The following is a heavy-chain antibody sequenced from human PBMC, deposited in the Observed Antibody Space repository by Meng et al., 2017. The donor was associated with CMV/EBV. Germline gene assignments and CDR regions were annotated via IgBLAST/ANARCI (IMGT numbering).Heavy chain of an antibody. Sequence: GGSLRLSCAASGFTFSSYWMHWVRQAPGKGLVWVSRINSDGSSTSYADSVKGRFAISRDNAKNTLYLQMNSLRAEDTAVYYCARVPGPWVMDVWGQGTTVTVSS. CDR3: ARVPGPWVMDV. V-gene: IGHV3-74*01. CDR1: GFTFSSYW. J-gene: IGHJ6*02. CDR2: INSDGSST. D-gene: IGHD7-27*01.